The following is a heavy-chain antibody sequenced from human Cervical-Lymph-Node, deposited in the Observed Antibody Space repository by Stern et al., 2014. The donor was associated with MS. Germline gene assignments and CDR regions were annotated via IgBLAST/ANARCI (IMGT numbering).Heavy chain of an antibody. D-gene: IGHD5-12*01. J-gene: IGHJ6*02. CDR1: GYSFTNYA. Sequence: VQLVESGSELKQPGASVKGSCKASGYSFTNYAINWVRQAPGKGLEWMGWINTNTGHPTSAQGYTGRFVLCLDTSVSTAYRQISSLKAEDTAVYYCARGGASWLYGMDVWGQGTTVTVSS. V-gene: IGHV7-4-1*02. CDR2: INTNTGHP. CDR3: ARGGASWLYGMDV.